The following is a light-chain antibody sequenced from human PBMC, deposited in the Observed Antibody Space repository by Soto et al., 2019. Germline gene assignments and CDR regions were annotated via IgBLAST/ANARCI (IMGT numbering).Light chain of an antibody. V-gene: IGLV2-23*02. Sequence: CVLTQPASVSGSPGQSITISCTGTSSDVGSYNLVSWYQQHPGKAPKVMIYEVSKRPSGVPNRFSGSKSGYTASLTISELQAEDEAFYFSSRRRHTRLSPGLG. CDR3: SRRRHTRLSPG. CDR2: EVS. J-gene: IGLJ6*01. CDR1: SSDVGSYNL.